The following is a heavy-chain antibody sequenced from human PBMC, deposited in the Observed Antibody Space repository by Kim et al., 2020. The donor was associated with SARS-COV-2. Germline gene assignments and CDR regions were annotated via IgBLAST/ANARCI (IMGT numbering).Heavy chain of an antibody. CDR1: GGTFSSYA. D-gene: IGHD3-3*01. CDR2: IIPILGIA. CDR3: ARDPITIFGVVIGPNDAFDI. V-gene: IGHV1-69*04. J-gene: IGHJ3*02. Sequence: SVKVSCKASGGTFSSYAISWVRQAPGQGPEWMGRIIPILGIANYAQTFQGRVTITADKSTSTAYMELSSLRSEDTAVYYCARDPITIFGVVIGPNDAFDIWGQGTKVTVSS.